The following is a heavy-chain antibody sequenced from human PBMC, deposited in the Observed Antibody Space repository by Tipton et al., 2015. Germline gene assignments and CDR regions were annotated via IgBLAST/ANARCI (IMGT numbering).Heavy chain of an antibody. CDR1: SDSISKYY. V-gene: IGHV4-59*08. CDR3: ACQDYDSLTRDYQTVDY. CDR2: IQYSGST. D-gene: IGHD3-9*01. Sequence: TLSLTCSVSSDSISKYYWSWIRQPPGKELEWIGYIQYSGSTNYNPSLKSRVTMSVDTSKNQFSLKLTSVTAADTAVYYCACQDYDSLTRDYQTVDYWGQGTLVTVSS. J-gene: IGHJ4*02.